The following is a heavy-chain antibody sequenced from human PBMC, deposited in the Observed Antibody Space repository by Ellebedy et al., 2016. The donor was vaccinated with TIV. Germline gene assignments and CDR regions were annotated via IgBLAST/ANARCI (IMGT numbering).Heavy chain of an antibody. D-gene: IGHD3-22*01. V-gene: IGHV4-59*06. CDR2: IYYSGST. CDR3: ARYYYDSSGYDY. CDR1: GGSISSYY. Sequence: SETLSLTXTVSGGSISSYYWSWIRQPPGKGLEWIGYIYYSGSTYYNPSLKSRVTISVDTSKNQFSLKLSSVTAADTAVYYCARYYYDSSGYDYWGQGTLVTVSS. J-gene: IGHJ4*02.